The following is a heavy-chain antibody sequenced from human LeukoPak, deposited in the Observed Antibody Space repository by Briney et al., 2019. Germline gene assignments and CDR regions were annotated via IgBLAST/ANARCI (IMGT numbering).Heavy chain of an antibody. Sequence: SETLSLTCTVSGGSISSYYWSWIRQPPGKGLEWIGYIHYTGSTNYNPSLKSRVTISLYTSEDQFSLRLSSVTAADTAVYYCARHSHSTSFENFDYWGQGTLVTVSS. J-gene: IGHJ4*02. CDR3: ARHSHSTSFENFDY. CDR1: GGSISSYY. V-gene: IGHV4-59*08. CDR2: IHYTGST. D-gene: IGHD6-6*01.